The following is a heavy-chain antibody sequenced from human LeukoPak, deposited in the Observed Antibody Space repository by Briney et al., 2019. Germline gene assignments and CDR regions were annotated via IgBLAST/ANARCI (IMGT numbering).Heavy chain of an antibody. CDR2: INPHTDDT. Sequence: GASVKVSCKASGYTFTGSYMHWVRQAPGQGPEWMGWINPHTDDTNYAQNFQGRVTMTRDTSINTVYMELSRLRSDDTAVYYCVRAGATVTLLFDYWGQGTLVTVSS. J-gene: IGHJ4*02. CDR3: VRAGATVTLLFDY. CDR1: GYTFTGSY. V-gene: IGHV1-2*02. D-gene: IGHD4-17*01.